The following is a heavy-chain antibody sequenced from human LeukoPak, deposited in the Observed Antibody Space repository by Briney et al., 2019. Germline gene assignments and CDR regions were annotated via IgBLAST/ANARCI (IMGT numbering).Heavy chain of an antibody. J-gene: IGHJ4*02. CDR3: ARGKGSESGYDYFLDY. Sequence: GGSLRLSCAASGFTFSSYAMHWVRQAPGKGLEWVTLFSYDGSSKYYADSVRGRFTISRDNSKNTLYLQMNSLRADDSAVYYCARGKGSESGYDYFLDYWGQGTLVSVSS. CDR2: FSYDGSSK. CDR1: GFTFSSYA. D-gene: IGHD5-12*01. V-gene: IGHV3-30-3*01.